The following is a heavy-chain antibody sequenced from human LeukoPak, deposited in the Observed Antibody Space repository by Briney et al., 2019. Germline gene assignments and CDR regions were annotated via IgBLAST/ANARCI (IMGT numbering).Heavy chain of an antibody. J-gene: IGHJ4*02. Sequence: PGGSLRLSCAASGFTFSTYAMSWVRQAPGKGLEWVSEIGGSGDNTDYADSVEGRFTISRDNSKNTLYLQMSSLRAEDTAVYYCALIAFRRLISGDYWGQGTLVTVSS. CDR2: IGGSGDNT. D-gene: IGHD3-16*01. V-gene: IGHV3-23*01. CDR3: ALIAFRRLISGDY. CDR1: GFTFSTYA.